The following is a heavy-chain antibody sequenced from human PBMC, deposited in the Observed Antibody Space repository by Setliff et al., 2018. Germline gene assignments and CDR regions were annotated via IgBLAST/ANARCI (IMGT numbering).Heavy chain of an antibody. CDR1: GYTFTDYA. V-gene: IGHV1-3*01. Sequence: GASVKVSCKASGYTFTDYAMHWVRQAPGQRLEWMGWINPGNGNTKYSQKFQGRVTITRDTSASTAYMELNNLRAEDTAVYYCARERGDIVSTTSYYYYMDVWGKGTTVTVSS. CDR3: ARERGDIVSTTSYYYYMDV. J-gene: IGHJ6*03. CDR2: INPGNGNT. D-gene: IGHD5-12*01.